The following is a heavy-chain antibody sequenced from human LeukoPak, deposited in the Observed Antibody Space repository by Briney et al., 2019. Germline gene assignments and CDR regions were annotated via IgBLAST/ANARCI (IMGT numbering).Heavy chain of an antibody. CDR3: ARRPVAAAGNWFDP. D-gene: IGHD6-13*01. V-gene: IGHV5-51*01. Sequence: KGGESLKISCKGSGYSFTSYCIGWVRQIPGKGLEWMGIIYPGDSDTRYSPSFQGQVTISADKSISTAYLQWSSLKASDTAMYYCARRPVAAAGNWFDPWGQGTLVTVSS. J-gene: IGHJ5*02. CDR1: GYSFTSYC. CDR2: IYPGDSDT.